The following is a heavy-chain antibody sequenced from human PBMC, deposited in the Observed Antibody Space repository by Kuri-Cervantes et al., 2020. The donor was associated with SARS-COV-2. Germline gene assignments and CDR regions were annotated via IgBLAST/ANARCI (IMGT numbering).Heavy chain of an antibody. CDR3: ARERSPTYYYGSGSFAREYNWFDP. D-gene: IGHD3-10*01. V-gene: IGHV3-7*01. CDR1: GFTVSSNY. Sequence: GESLKISCAASGFTVSSNYMSWVRQAPGKGLEWVANIKQDGSEKYYVDSVKGRFTISRDNAKNSLYLQMNSLRAEDTAVYYCARERSPTYYYGSGSFAREYNWFDPWGQGTLVTVSS. J-gene: IGHJ5*02. CDR2: IKQDGSEK.